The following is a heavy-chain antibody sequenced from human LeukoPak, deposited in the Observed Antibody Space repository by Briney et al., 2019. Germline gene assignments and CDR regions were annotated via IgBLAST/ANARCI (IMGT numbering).Heavy chain of an antibody. V-gene: IGHV3-7*01. D-gene: IGHD6-6*01. CDR3: ASLIAARRSPGAFDI. CDR1: GFSFSRHA. J-gene: IGHJ3*02. Sequence: GGSLRLSCVTSGFSFSRHAMSWVRQAPGKGLEWVANIKQDGSEKYYVDSVKGRFTISRDNAKNSLYLQMNSLRAEDTAVYYCASLIAARRSPGAFDIWGQGTMVTVSS. CDR2: IKQDGSEK.